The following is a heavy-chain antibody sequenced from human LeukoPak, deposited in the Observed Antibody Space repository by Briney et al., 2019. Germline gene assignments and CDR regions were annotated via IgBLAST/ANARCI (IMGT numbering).Heavy chain of an antibody. Sequence: GGSLRLSCAASGFTLSSYGMSWVRQAPGKGLEWVSGFSGSGVSTHYADSVKGRFTISRDNSKNTLSLQMNSLRADDTAVYYCAKGNDYSDYYFDQWGQGTLVTVSS. J-gene: IGHJ4*02. CDR2: FSGSGVST. CDR3: AKGNDYSDYYFDQ. D-gene: IGHD4-11*01. V-gene: IGHV3-23*01. CDR1: GFTLSSYG.